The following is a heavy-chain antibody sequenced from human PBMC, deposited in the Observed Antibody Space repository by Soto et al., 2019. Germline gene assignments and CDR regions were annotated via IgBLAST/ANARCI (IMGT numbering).Heavy chain of an antibody. CDR3: ARDSGDYDHYYGMDV. CDR1: GYTFTIYG. J-gene: IGHJ6*02. D-gene: IGHD4-17*01. CDR2: ISAYNGNT. V-gene: IGHV1-18*01. Sequence: VKVSCKASGYTFTIYGISWGRQAPGQGLEWMGWISAYNGNTNYAQKLQGRVTMTTDTSTSTAYMELRSLRSDDTAVYYCARDSGDYDHYYGMDVWGQGTTVTVSS.